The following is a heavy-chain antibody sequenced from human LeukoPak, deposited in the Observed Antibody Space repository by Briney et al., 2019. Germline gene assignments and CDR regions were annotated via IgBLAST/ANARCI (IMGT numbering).Heavy chain of an antibody. V-gene: IGHV1-8*01. D-gene: IGHD3/OR15-3a*01. Sequence: ASVKVSCKASGYTFTSYDINWVRQATGQGLEWMGWMNPNSGNTGYAQKFQGRVTMTRNTSISTAYMELSSLRSEDTAVYYCARSRTGGYYYYMDVWGKGTTVTASS. CDR2: MNPNSGNT. CDR1: GYTFTSYD. J-gene: IGHJ6*03. CDR3: ARSRTGGYYYYMDV.